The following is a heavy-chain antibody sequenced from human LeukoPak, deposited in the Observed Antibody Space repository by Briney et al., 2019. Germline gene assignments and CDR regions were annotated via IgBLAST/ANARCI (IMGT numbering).Heavy chain of an antibody. D-gene: IGHD3-3*01. V-gene: IGHV4-4*02. Sequence: PSETLSLTCAVSGGPMGRNYRWTWVRQPPGEGLEWIGEIHDAGSTNYNPPLKSRVIMSIDKSKNQFSLRLTSVAAADTAVYYCARANFHYDFWSGPYPLYMDVWGKGTTVTVSS. CDR1: GGPMGRNYR. J-gene: IGHJ6*03. CDR2: IHDAGST. CDR3: ARANFHYDFWSGPYPLYMDV.